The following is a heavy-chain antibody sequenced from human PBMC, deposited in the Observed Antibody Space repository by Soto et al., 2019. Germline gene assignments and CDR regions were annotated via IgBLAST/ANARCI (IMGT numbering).Heavy chain of an antibody. J-gene: IGHJ4*02. CDR3: ERHSIWLLLSDY. D-gene: IGHD3-22*01. V-gene: IGHV4-39*01. Sequence: SETLSLTCNASGASIRNSNYYWGWIRQPPWKGLEWIGSIYYTGNTYYNPSLKSRVTISVDTSKNQFSLKLDSVTAADTAVYFCERHSIWLLLSDYWGQGSLVT. CDR2: IYYTGNT. CDR1: GASIRNSNYY.